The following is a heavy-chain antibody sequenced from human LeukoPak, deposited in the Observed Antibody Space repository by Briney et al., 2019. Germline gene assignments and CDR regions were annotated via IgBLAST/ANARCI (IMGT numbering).Heavy chain of an antibody. CDR1: GYTLTELS. J-gene: IGHJ4*02. Sequence: ASVKVSCKVSGYTLTELSMHWVRQAPGKGLEWMEGFDPEDGETIYAQKFQGRVTMTEDTSTDTAYMELSSLRSEDTAVYYCATDKRKNSYHAGGWLDWGQGTLVTVSS. CDR2: FDPEDGET. CDR3: ATDKRKNSYHAGGWLD. D-gene: IGHD5-12*01. V-gene: IGHV1-24*01.